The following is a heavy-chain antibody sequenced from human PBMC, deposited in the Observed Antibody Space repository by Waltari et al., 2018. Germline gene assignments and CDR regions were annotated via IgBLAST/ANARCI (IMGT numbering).Heavy chain of an antibody. CDR3: ARNPTVTTNSWYFDL. J-gene: IGHJ2*01. CDR2: IYYSGST. CDR1: GGSISSHY. V-gene: IGHV4-59*11. Sequence: QVQLQESGPGLVKPSETLSLTCTVSGGSISSHYWSWIRQPPGKGLEWIGYIYYSGSTNYNPSLKGRVTISVDTSKNQFSLKLSSVTAADTAVYYCARNPTVTTNSWYFDLWGRGTLVTVSS. D-gene: IGHD4-17*01.